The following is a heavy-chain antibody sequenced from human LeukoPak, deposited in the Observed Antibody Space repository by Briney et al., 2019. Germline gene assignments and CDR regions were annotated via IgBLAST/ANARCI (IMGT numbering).Heavy chain of an antibody. CDR3: AREGTYSDYWSGYFEY. D-gene: IGHD3-3*01. CDR2: IASDGSYT. CDR1: GFVFSIYA. Sequence: GGSLRLSCEGSGFVFSIYAIHWIRQSPDRGLEWVAVIASDGSYTDYVHSLKDRFTISRDNSKNTVYLDVTSLTPEDAAVYYCAREGTYSDYWSGYFEYWGQGTRVIVS. V-gene: IGHV3-30*04. J-gene: IGHJ4*02.